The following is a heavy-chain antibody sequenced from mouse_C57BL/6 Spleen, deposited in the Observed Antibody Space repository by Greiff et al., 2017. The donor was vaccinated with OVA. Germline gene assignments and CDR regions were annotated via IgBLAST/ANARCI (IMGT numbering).Heavy chain of an antibody. CDR3: ARENYGSSYGYFDV. V-gene: IGHV1-39*01. D-gene: IGHD1-1*01. J-gene: IGHJ1*03. CDR2: INPNYGTT. Sequence: EQSGPELVKPGASVKISCKASGYSFTDYNMNWVKQSNGKSLEWIGVINPNYGTTSYNQKFKGKATLTVDQSSSTAYMQLNSLTSEDSAVYYCARENYGSSYGYFDVWGTGTTVTVSS. CDR1: GYSFTDYN.